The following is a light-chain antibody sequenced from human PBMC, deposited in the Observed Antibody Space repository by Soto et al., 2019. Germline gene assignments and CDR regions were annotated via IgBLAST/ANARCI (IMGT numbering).Light chain of an antibody. CDR2: AAS. CDR1: QSVDSKY. CDR3: QQYGYSSCT. V-gene: IGKV3-20*01. J-gene: IGKJ1*01. Sequence: EIVLTQSPGTLALSPGXRATLSCRASQSVDSKYLAWYQQKPGQAPRLLIFAASSRATGIPDRFSGSGSGTDFTLTISRLEAGDFAVYYCQQYGYSSCTCGQGTKVDIK.